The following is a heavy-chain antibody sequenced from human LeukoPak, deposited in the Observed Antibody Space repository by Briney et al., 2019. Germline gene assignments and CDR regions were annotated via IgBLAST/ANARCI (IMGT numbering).Heavy chain of an antibody. J-gene: IGHJ1*01. V-gene: IGHV4-39*01. D-gene: IGHD6-19*01. Sequence: SETLSLTCTVSPGSISSSSDSWGWIRQPPGKGPEWIGTVYYTGSTYYNPSLKSRVTISVDTSKNQFSLKLSSVTAADTAVYYCAGHILYARGWSTGFFQRWGQGTLVTVSS. CDR1: PGSISSSSDS. CDR3: AGHILYARGWSTGFFQR. CDR2: VYYTGST.